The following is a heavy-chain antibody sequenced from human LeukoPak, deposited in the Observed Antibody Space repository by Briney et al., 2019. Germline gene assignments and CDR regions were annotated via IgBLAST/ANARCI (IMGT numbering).Heavy chain of an antibody. D-gene: IGHD3-22*01. CDR3: ARRLGGDSSGPRFDS. Sequence: SGPTLVKPTQTLTLTCTFSGFSLSTSGVGVGWIRQPPGKALEWLALIYWDDDKRYSPSLKNRLTITKDTSKNQVVLTMTNIDPVDTATYYCARRLGGDSSGPRFDSWGQGTLVTVSS. CDR2: IYWDDDK. J-gene: IGHJ4*02. V-gene: IGHV2-5*02. CDR1: GFSLSTSGVG.